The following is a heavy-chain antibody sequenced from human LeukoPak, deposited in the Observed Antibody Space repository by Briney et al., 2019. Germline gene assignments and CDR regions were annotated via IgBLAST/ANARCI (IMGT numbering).Heavy chain of an antibody. J-gene: IGHJ2*01. D-gene: IGHD3-22*01. V-gene: IGHV1-2*02. CDR2: INPNSGGT. CDR1: GYTFTGYY. Sequence: GASVKVSCKASGYTFTGYYMHWVRQAPGQGVEWMGWINPNSGGTNYAQKFQGRVTMTRDTSISTAYMELSRLRSDDTAVYYCALTGKYYDSSGYYHYSNRYFDLWGRGTLVTVSP. CDR3: ALTGKYYDSSGYYHYSNRYFDL.